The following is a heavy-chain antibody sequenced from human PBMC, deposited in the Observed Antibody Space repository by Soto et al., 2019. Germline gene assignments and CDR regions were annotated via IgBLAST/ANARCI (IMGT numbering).Heavy chain of an antibody. Sequence: QVQLQQWGAGLLKPSETLSLTCAVDSGSFSTYYCSWTRQPPGKGLEWIGEIHPSGDTDYNPSLSNRVTISLDTSKNQFSLKLTSVTAAVTAVYFCSRGRDPHEGGRTWGQGTVVTVSS. V-gene: IGHV4-34*02. CDR1: SGSFSTYY. J-gene: IGHJ5*02. CDR2: IHPSGDT. D-gene: IGHD3-16*01. CDR3: SRGRDPHEGGRT.